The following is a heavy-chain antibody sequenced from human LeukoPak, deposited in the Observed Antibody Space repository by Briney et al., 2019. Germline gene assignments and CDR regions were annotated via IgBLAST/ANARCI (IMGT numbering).Heavy chain of an antibody. CDR3: TTGDCSGGSCYYYYYYMDV. CDR1: GFTFSNAW. J-gene: IGHJ6*03. CDR2: IKSKTDGGTT. D-gene: IGHD2-15*01. V-gene: IGHV3-15*01. Sequence: GGSLRLSCAASGFTFSNAWMSWVRQAPGKGLEWVGRIKSKTDGGTTDYAAPVKGRFTISRDDSKNTLYLQMNSLKTEDTAVYYCTTGDCSGGSCYYYYYYMDVWGKGTTVTISS.